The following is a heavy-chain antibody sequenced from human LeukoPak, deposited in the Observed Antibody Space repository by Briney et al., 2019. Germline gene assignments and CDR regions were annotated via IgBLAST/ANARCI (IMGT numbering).Heavy chain of an antibody. CDR2: IKQDGSEK. D-gene: IGHD3-10*01. Sequence: GGSLRLSCAASGFTFSSYWMSWVRQAPGKGLEWVANIKQDGSEKYYVDSVKGRFTISRDNAKNSLYLQMNSLRAEDTALYYCAPYYYGSGSYSYGMDVWGQGTTVTIPS. CDR3: APYYYGSGSYSYGMDV. CDR1: GFTFSSYW. J-gene: IGHJ6*02. V-gene: IGHV3-7*01.